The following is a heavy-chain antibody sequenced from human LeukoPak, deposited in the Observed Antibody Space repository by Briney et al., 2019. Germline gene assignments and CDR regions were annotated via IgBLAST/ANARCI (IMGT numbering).Heavy chain of an antibody. J-gene: IGHJ5*02. D-gene: IGHD2-2*01. CDR3: TTVRCTSTSCYRAS. Sequence: GGSLRLSCAASGFTFSTYSMNWVRQAPGKGLEWVGRIKSESDGGTTNYAEPVKGRFTISRDDSKNTLFLQMNSVQMEDTAVYYCTTVRCTSTSCYRASWGRGTLVTASS. CDR2: IKSESDGGTT. V-gene: IGHV3-15*01. CDR1: GFTFSTYS.